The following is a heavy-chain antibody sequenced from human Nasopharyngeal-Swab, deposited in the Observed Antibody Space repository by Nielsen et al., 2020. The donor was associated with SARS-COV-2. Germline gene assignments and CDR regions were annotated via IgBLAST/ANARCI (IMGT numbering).Heavy chain of an antibody. CDR3: AREEYYYDSSGNYYRAFDN. V-gene: IGHV4-59*11. CDR2: VSYSGIT. D-gene: IGHD3-22*01. CDR1: GAFISGHH. J-gene: IGHJ4*02. Sequence: SETLSLTCTVSGAFISGHHWSWIRQPPGKGLEWIGYVSYSGITNYNPSLNIRVTISADSSKNQFSLELGSVTAADTAVYYCAREEYYYDSSGNYYRAFDNWGQGTLVSVSS.